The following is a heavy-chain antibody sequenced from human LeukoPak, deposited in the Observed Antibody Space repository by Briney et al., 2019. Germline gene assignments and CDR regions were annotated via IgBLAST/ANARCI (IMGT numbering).Heavy chain of an antibody. Sequence: SETLSLTCTVSGGSISSSSYYWGWIRQPPGKGLGWIGSIYYSGSTYYDPSLKSRVTISVDTSKNQFSLKLSSVTAADTAVYYCARYSSSWYLIDYWGQGTLVTVSS. CDR1: GGSISSSSYY. D-gene: IGHD6-13*01. V-gene: IGHV4-39*01. J-gene: IGHJ4*02. CDR3: ARYSSSWYLIDY. CDR2: IYYSGST.